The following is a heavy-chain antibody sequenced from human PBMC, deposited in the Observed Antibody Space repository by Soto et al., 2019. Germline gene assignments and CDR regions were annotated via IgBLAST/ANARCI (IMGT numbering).Heavy chain of an antibody. CDR1: GGSISTGY. Sequence: SETLSLTCTVSGGSISTGYWTWIRQPPEKGLEWIGYIYYSDSINYNPSLSSRVTISIDTSKNQFSLNLSSVTAADTAVYYCARAKTSGYGDVYYFDYWGQGTLVTVSS. CDR3: ARAKTSGYGDVYYFDY. V-gene: IGHV4-59*08. D-gene: IGHD4-17*01. CDR2: IYYSDSI. J-gene: IGHJ4*02.